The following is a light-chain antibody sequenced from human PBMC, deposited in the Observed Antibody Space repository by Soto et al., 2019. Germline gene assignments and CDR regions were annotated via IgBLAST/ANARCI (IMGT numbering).Light chain of an antibody. V-gene: IGKV1-9*01. CDR2: AAS. CDR3: QQLNSYPPD. Sequence: INLNKSPSSLAASVGDRVTITCRASQGISSYLAWYQQKPGKAPKLLIYAASTLQSGVPSRFSGSGSGTEFTLTISSLQPEDFATYYCQQLNSYPPDFGQGTRLEIK. J-gene: IGKJ5*01. CDR1: QGISSY.